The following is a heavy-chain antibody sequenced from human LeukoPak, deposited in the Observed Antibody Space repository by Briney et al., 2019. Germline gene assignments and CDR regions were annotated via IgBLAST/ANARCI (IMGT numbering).Heavy chain of an antibody. CDR1: GGSISSSYW. J-gene: IGHJ6*03. CDR3: ARQVTDSSSWYYYYYYMDV. CDR2: IYHSGST. D-gene: IGHD6-13*01. Sequence: SGTLSLTCGVSGGSISSSYWWSWVRQPPGKGLEWIGEIYHSGSTYYNPSLKSRVTISVDTSKNQLSLKLSSVTAADTAVYYCARQVTDSSSWYYYYYYMDVWGKGTTVTISS. V-gene: IGHV4-4*02.